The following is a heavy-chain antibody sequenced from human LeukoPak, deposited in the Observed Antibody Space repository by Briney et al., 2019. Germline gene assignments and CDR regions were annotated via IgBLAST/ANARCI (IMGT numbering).Heavy chain of an antibody. J-gene: IGHJ4*02. D-gene: IGHD1-26*01. CDR2: IIPIFGTA. CDR3: ARRIVGATGYYFDY. Sequence: SVKVSCKASGGTLISYAISWVRQAPGQGLEWMGGIIPIFGTANYAQKFQGRVTITTVQSTSTAYMELSSLRSEDTAVYYCARRIVGATGYYFDYWGQGTLVTVSS. CDR1: GGTLISYA. V-gene: IGHV1-69*05.